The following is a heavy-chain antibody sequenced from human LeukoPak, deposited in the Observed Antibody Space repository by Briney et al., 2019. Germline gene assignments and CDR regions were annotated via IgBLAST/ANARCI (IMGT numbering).Heavy chain of an antibody. CDR2: IDPGDSYT. CDR3: AGDTGYYYGMDV. V-gene: IGHV5-10-1*01. J-gene: IGHJ6*02. D-gene: IGHD1-14*01. Sequence: GESLRISCKGSGYSFTSYWISWVRQMPGKGLEWMGRIDPGDSYTNYSPSFQGHVTISADKSISTAYLQWSSLKASDTAMYYCAGDTGYYYGMDVWGQGTTVTVSS. CDR1: GYSFTSYW.